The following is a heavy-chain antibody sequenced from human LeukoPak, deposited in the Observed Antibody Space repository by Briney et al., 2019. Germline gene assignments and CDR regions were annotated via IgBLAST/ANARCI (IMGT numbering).Heavy chain of an antibody. D-gene: IGHD3-22*01. J-gene: IGHJ4*02. Sequence: PGGSLRLSCAVSGLTFSSSWMDWVRQAPGKGLEWVASINPDGNKKYSADSVKGRFTISRDNAENSLYLQMNSLRVEDTAFYYCARGYYDSSGYYIDYWGQGTLVTVSS. CDR1: GLTFSSSW. CDR3: ARGYYDSSGYYIDY. V-gene: IGHV3-7*01. CDR2: INPDGNKK.